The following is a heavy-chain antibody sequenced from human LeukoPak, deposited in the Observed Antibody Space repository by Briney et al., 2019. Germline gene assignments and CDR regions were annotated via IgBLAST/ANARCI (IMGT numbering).Heavy chain of an antibody. CDR3: ARDRYGTVAGTRGFDY. CDR1: GGSISSYY. V-gene: IGHV4-4*07. CDR2: IYTSGST. D-gene: IGHD6-19*01. J-gene: IGHJ4*02. Sequence: SETLSLTCTVSGGSISSYYWSWIRQPAGKGLEWIGRIYTSGSTNYNPSLKSRVTMSVDTSKNQFSLKLSSVTAADTAVYYCARDRYGTVAGTRGFDYWGQGTLVTVSS.